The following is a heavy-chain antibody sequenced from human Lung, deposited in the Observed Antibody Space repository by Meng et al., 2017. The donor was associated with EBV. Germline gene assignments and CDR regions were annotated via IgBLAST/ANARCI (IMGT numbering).Heavy chain of an antibody. V-gene: IGHV3-73*01. CDR3: TRSGSYPGIDY. D-gene: IGHD1-26*01. CDR1: WFTFLGAA. J-gene: IGHJ4*02. Sequence: LLRAGAGWVLPGGSSKLSVAASWFTFLGAAMNWCRQASGKGLEWVGRIRSKANSYATAYAASVKGRFTISRDDSKNTAYLQMNSLKTEDTAVYYCTRSGSYPGIDYWGQGTLVTVSS. CDR2: IRSKANSYAT.